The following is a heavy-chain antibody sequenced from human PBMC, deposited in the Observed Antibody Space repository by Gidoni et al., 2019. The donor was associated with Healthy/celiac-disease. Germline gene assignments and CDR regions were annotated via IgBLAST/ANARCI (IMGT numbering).Heavy chain of an antibody. J-gene: IGHJ4*02. CDR1: GGSISSYY. Sequence: QVQLQESGPGLVKPSETLSLPCTVSGGSISSYYWSWIRQPPGKGLEWIGYSYYRGSTNYNPPPKSRFTIPVDTSKNQFSLKLSFGPAADTAVYSGARGGAHRGYSYGLDYWGQGTLVTVSS. CDR3: ARGGAHRGYSYGLDY. D-gene: IGHD5-18*01. V-gene: IGHV4-59*08. CDR2: SYYRGST.